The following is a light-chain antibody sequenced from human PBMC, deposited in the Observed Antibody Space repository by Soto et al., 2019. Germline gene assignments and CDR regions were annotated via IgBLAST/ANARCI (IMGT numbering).Light chain of an antibody. Sequence: EIVLTQSPGTLSLSPGERATLSCRASHTISSSYLAWYQQKPGQAPRLLMYGTSSRATGIPDRFSGSGSGTDFTLTISRLEPEDFAVYYCQQYATSPWAFGQGTKVDIK. CDR3: QQYATSPWA. V-gene: IGKV3-20*01. CDR1: HTISSSY. J-gene: IGKJ1*01. CDR2: GTS.